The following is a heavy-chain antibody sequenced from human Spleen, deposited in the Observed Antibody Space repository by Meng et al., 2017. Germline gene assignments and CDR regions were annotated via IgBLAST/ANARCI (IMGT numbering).Heavy chain of an antibody. CDR3: ARDPDSSSWYGSGLDC. CDR2: IPYNGNNE. CDR1: GFIVSHNY. Sequence: GGSLRLSCAASGFIVSHNYMSWVRQAPGKGLEWVSLIPYNGNNEYYADSVKGRFTMSRDNSKNTVYVQMDSLRPEDTAVYYCARDPDSSSWYGSGLDCGGQGNLVNGSS. J-gene: IGHJ4*02. D-gene: IGHD6-13*01. V-gene: IGHV3-30*01.